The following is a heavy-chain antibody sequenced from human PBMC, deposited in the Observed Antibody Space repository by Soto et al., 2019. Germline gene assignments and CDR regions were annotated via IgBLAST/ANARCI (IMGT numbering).Heavy chain of an antibody. J-gene: IGHJ4*02. CDR3: ARVPDY. CDR2: MYHSGST. Sequence: QLQLQESGSGLVKPSQTQSLTCTVSGGSIISGGYSWRRIRQPPGKGLEWIGYMYHSGSTYYNPSLKSRVTISIDRSKNQFSLKLSSVTAADTAVYYCARVPDYWGQGILVTVSS. V-gene: IGHV4-30-2*01. CDR1: GGSIISGGYS. D-gene: IGHD2-2*01.